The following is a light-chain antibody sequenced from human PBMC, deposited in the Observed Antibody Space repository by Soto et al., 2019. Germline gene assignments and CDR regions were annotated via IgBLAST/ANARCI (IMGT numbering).Light chain of an antibody. Sequence: QSVLTQPASVSGSPGQSITISCTGTSSDVGSYNLVSWYQQHPGEAPKLMIYEVSKRPSGVSNRFSGSKSGNTASLTISGLQAEDEADYYCCSYAGSRVVFGGGTKVTVL. J-gene: IGLJ2*01. CDR2: EVS. CDR1: SSDVGSYNL. V-gene: IGLV2-23*02. CDR3: CSYAGSRVV.